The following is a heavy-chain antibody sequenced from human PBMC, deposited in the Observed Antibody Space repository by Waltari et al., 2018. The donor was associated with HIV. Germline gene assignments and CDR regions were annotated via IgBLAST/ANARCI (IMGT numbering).Heavy chain of an antibody. CDR3: ARDLGGYWYFDL. J-gene: IGHJ2*01. Sequence: EVQMLESGGGLVQPGGSLRLSCAASGFTFSCYAMRWVRQAPGKGLEWCSAIRAGGVITYYADSVKGRFTISRDNSKNTVYLQMNSLRGEDTAVYYCARDLGGYWYFDLWGRGTMVTVSS. D-gene: IGHD3-16*01. V-gene: IGHV3-23*01. CDR2: IRAGGVIT. CDR1: GFTFSCYA.